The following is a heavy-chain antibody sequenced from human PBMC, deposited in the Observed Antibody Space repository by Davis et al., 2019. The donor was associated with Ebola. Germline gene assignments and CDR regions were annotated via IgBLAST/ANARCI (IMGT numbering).Heavy chain of an antibody. D-gene: IGHD3-10*01. CDR2: VRSHGSDD. CDR3: TKGGSGHFDY. Sequence: GGSLRLSCAASGFTFSSYGMHWVRQAPGRGLEWVAFVRSHGSDDHYADSVKGRFTISRDNAKNTLYLQMNSLGAEDTAVYYCTKGGSGHFDYWGQGTLVTVSS. CDR1: GFTFSSYG. J-gene: IGHJ4*02. V-gene: IGHV3-30*02.